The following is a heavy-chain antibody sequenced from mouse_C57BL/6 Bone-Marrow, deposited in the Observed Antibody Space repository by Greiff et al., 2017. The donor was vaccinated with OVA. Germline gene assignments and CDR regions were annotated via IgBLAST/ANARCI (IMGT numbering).Heavy chain of an antibody. CDR3: AREAYYSNCAMDY. CDR1: DSEVFPIAY. CDR2: ILPSIGRT. V-gene: IGHV15-2*01. J-gene: IGHJ4*01. Sequence: VQLQQSGSELRSPGSSVKLSCKDFDSEVFPIAYMSWVRQKPGHGFEWIGGILPSIGRTIYGEKFEDKATLDADTLSNTAYLELNSLTSEDSAIYYCAREAYYSNCAMDYWGQGTSVTVSS. D-gene: IGHD2-5*01.